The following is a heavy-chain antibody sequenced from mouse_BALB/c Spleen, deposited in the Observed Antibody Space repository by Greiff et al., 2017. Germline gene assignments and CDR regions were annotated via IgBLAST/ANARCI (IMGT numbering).Heavy chain of an antibody. Sequence: EVHLVESGGGLVKPGGSLKLSCAASGFTFSSYAMSWVRQTPEKRLEWVASISSGGSTYYPDSVKGRFTISRDNARNILYLQMSSLRSEDTAMYYCARDGSGYAMDYWGQGTSVTVSS. CDR2: ISSGGST. J-gene: IGHJ4*01. CDR1: GFTFSSYA. V-gene: IGHV5-6-5*01. D-gene: IGHD1-1*01. CDR3: ARDGSGYAMDY.